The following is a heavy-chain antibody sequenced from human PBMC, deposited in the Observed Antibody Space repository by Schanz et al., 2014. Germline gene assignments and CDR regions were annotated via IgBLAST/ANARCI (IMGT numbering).Heavy chain of an antibody. CDR1: GFTFSRFG. J-gene: IGHJ6*03. CDR2: VWSDGNTK. CDR3: ARDAVALVPEYFMDV. V-gene: IGHV3-33*01. D-gene: IGHD2-15*01. Sequence: QVQLVESGGGVVRPGRSLRLSCATSGFTFSRFGMHWVRQAPGKGPEWVALVWSDGNTKYYVDSVKGRFTISRDNSMITLHLQMDGLRVEDTAVYYCARDAVALVPEYFMDVWGKGTPVTVSS.